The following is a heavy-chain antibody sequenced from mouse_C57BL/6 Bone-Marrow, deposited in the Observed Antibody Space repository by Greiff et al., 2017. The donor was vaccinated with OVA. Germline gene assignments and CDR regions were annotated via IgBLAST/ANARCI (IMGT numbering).Heavy chain of an antibody. V-gene: IGHV5-6*01. CDR3: ASRGGSLFDY. CDR1: GFTFSSYG. Sequence: EVQLVESGGDLVKPGGSLTLSCAASGFTFSSYGMSWVRQTPDKRLEWVATISSGGSYTYYPASVKGRFTISRDNAKNTLYLQMSSLKSEDTAVYYCASRGGSLFDYWGRGTTLTVSA. D-gene: IGHD6-2*01. J-gene: IGHJ2*01. CDR2: ISSGGSYT.